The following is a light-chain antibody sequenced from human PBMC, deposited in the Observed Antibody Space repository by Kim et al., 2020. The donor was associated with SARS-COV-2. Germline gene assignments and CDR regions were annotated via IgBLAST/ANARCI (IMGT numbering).Light chain of an antibody. CDR3: KSRDSRRGKVV. Sequence: SELTQDPAVSVALGQTVRITCQGDSLRSYYATWYQQKSGQAPVLVFYGKDKRPSGIPDRFSGSSSGNTASLTITGAQAADEADYYCKSRDSRRGKVVFGGGTQLTVL. CDR2: GKD. CDR1: SLRSYY. J-gene: IGLJ2*01. V-gene: IGLV3-19*01.